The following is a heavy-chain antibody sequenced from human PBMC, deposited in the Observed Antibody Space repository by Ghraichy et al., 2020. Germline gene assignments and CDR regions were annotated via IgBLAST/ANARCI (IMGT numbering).Heavy chain of an antibody. V-gene: IGHV1-2*02. CDR2: INPNNGGT. CDR3: ARGCSGGTCYWVH. CDR1: GYTLTDYY. J-gene: IGHJ4*02. D-gene: IGHD2-15*01. Sequence: ASVKVSCKASGYTLTDYYMHWVRQAPGQGLEWMGWINPNNGGTNYAQKFQGRVTMTRDTSISTAYMELSSLISDDMAVYYCARGCSGGTCYWVHWGQGTLVTVSS.